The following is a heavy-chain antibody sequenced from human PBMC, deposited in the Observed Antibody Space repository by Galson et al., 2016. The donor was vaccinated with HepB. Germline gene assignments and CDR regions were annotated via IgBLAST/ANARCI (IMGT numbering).Heavy chain of an antibody. CDR1: GASVTTGSYY. CDR2: VYYTGST. CDR3: ARVAGRDGYNFHY. J-gene: IGHJ4*02. D-gene: IGHD5-24*01. Sequence: PLSLTCTVSGASVTTGSYYWSWIRQPPGNGLEWIGHVYYTGSTSYSPSLKSRLAISIDTSKNHFSLKLRSVTTADTAVYYCARVAGRDGYNFHYWGQGTLVAVSP. V-gene: IGHV4-61*03.